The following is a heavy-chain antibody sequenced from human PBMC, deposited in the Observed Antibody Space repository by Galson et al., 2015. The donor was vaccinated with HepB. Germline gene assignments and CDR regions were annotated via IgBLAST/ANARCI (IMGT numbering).Heavy chain of an antibody. CDR2: TYYRSKWYN. J-gene: IGHJ6*03. CDR1: GDSVSSNSAA. D-gene: IGHD2-2*02. Sequence: CAISGDSVSSNSAAWNWIRQSPSRGLEWLGRTYYRSKWYNDYAVSVKSRITINPDTSKNQFSLQLNSVTPEDTAVYYCAREYRAVPAAIPVYYYYMDVWGKGTTVTVSS. V-gene: IGHV6-1*01. CDR3: AREYRAVPAAIPVYYYYMDV.